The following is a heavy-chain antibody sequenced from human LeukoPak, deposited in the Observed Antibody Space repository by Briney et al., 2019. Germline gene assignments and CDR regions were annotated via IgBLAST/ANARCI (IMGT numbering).Heavy chain of an antibody. CDR1: GFTFTSYW. D-gene: IGHD6-13*01. V-gene: IGHV3-7*01. CDR2: IKQDGSET. Sequence: GGSLRLSCAASGFTFTSYWMSWVRQAPGKGLEWVANIKQDGSETNSVDSLRGRFTISRDNAKNSLYLQMSSLRAEDTAVYYCARIGYSSSSFDYWGQGTLVTVSS. CDR3: ARIGYSSSSFDY. J-gene: IGHJ4*02.